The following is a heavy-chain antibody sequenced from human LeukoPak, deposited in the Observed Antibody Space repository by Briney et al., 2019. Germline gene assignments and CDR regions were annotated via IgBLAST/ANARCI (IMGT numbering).Heavy chain of an antibody. J-gene: IGHJ4*02. CDR1: GFSLTTRPVG. CDR2: IHSVDDK. V-gene: IGHV2-5*02. D-gene: IGHD3-10*01. CDR3: AHSRMTIVRGLIIPFDY. Sequence: SGPTLAHPPRPLTLTCTCSGFSLTTRPVGVGWLRQPPVNALEWLALIHSVDDKSYNPSLKRRLTNTTETSKNQVVHTMTNMDPVDTATYYCAHSRMTIVRGLIIPFDYWGQGTLVTVSS.